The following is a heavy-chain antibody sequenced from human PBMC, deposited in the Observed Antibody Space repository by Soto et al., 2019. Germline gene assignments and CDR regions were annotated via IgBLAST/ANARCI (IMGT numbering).Heavy chain of an antibody. J-gene: IGHJ4*02. Sequence: SETLSLTCAVYGGSFSGYYWSWIRQPPGKGLEWIGEINHSGSTNYNPSLKSRVTISVDTSKNQFSLKLSSVTAADTIVYYVAGYYITFFDNWGQGTLVTVSS. D-gene: IGHD3-3*01. CDR3: AGYYITFFDN. V-gene: IGHV4-34*01. CDR1: GGSFSGYY. CDR2: INHSGST.